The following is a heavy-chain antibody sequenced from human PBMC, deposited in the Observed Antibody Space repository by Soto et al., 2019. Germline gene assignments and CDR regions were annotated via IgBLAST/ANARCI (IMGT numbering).Heavy chain of an antibody. CDR3: ARSRGSGGVEYNMDV. Sequence: EVQLVESGGGLVQPGGSLTLSYADSGFTFSSYWMHWVRQVPGEWRVWVSRITSDGSGTTYADSVKGRFRIARDNAKNTLYLQMNSLRAEDTAVYHCARSRGSGGVEYNMDVWGQGTTVTVSS. CDR2: ITSDGSGT. CDR1: GFTFSSYW. J-gene: IGHJ6*02. V-gene: IGHV3-74*01. D-gene: IGHD3-16*01.